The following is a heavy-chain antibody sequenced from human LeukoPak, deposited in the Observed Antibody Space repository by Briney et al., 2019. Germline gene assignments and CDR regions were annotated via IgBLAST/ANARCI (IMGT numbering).Heavy chain of an antibody. Sequence: SSETLSLTCTVSGGSISSYYWSWIRQPPGKGLEWIGYIYYSGSTNYNPSLKSRVTISVDTSKNQFSLKLSSVTAADTAVYYCARDGSYYDFWSGYHIWIDPWGQGTLVTVSS. CDR1: GGSISSYY. V-gene: IGHV4-59*01. CDR3: ARDGSYYDFWSGYHIWIDP. CDR2: IYYSGST. D-gene: IGHD3-3*01. J-gene: IGHJ5*02.